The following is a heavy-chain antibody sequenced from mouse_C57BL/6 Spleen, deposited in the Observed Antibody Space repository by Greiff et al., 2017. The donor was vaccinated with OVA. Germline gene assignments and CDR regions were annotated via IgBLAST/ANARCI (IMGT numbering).Heavy chain of an antibody. CDR1: GYTFTSYW. Sequence: VQLQQPGAELVRPGSSVKLSCKASGYTFTSYWMHWVKQRPIQGLEWIGNIDPSDSETHYNQKFKDKATLTVDKSSSTAYMQLSSLTSEDSAVYYCARWYGYDAWFAYWGQGTLVTVSA. J-gene: IGHJ3*01. D-gene: IGHD2-2*01. CDR3: ARWYGYDAWFAY. V-gene: IGHV1-52*01. CDR2: IDPSDSET.